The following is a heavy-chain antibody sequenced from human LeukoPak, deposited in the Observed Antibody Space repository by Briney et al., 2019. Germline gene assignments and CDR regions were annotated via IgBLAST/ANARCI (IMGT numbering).Heavy chain of an antibody. CDR2: ISGSGGST. CDR1: GFTFSSYA. D-gene: IGHD6-13*01. CDR3: AKKGGVAAAGSDFDY. V-gene: IGHV3-23*01. J-gene: IGHJ4*02. Sequence: GGSLRLSCAASGFTFSSYAMGWVRQAPGKGLEWVSAISGSGGSTYYADSVKGRFTISRDNSKNTLYLQMNSLRAEDTAVYYCAKKGGVAAAGSDFDYWGQGTLVTVSS.